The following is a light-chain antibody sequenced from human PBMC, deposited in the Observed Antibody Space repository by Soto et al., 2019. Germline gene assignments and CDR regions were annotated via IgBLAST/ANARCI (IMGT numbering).Light chain of an antibody. CDR2: DDN. J-gene: IGLJ1*01. V-gene: IGLV1-51*01. CDR3: GSWDSSLSAYV. CDR1: SSNIGGNA. Sequence: QSALPQPPSVSAAPGQKVTISCAGSSSNIGGNAVSWYQQLPGTAPKLLIYDDNKRPSGIPDRVSGSKSGTSATLGITGFQTGDEADYYCGSWDSSLSAYVFGTGTKVTVL.